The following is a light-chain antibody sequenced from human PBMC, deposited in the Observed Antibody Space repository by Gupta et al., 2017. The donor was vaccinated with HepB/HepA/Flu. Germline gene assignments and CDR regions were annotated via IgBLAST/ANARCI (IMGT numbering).Light chain of an antibody. CDR2: SAS. Sequence: DIVLTPSPSFLSASVGDRATITCLASPGISSYLAWYQQKPGKAPELLIYSASTLQGGVPSSFSGSGSGTEFTLTINSLQPEDVATYYCQQLNNFPLTFGGGTKVEIK. CDR3: QQLNNFPLT. CDR1: PGISSY. J-gene: IGKJ4*01. V-gene: IGKV1-9*01.